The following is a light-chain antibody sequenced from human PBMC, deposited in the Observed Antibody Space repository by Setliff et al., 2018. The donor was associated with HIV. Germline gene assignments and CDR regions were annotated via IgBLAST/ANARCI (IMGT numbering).Light chain of an antibody. CDR2: VNT. CDR1: SSNIGAGYD. V-gene: IGLV1-40*01. Sequence: QSVLAQPPSVSGAPGQRVTISCTGTSSNIGAGYDVHWYQQLPGTAPKLLIYVNTNRPSGVPDRFSGFKSGTSASLAITGLQAEDEADYYCQSYDSSLSGSLFGGGTKVTVL. CDR3: QSYDSSLSGSL. J-gene: IGLJ3*02.